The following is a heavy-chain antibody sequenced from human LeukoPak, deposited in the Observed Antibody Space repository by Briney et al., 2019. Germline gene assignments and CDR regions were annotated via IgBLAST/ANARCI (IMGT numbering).Heavy chain of an antibody. Sequence: SETLSLTCTVSGGSISSYYWSWIRQPPGKGLEWIGYIYTSGSTNYNPSLKSRVTISVDTSKNQFSLKLSSVTAADTAVYYCASARGSSSSWEYYYYMDVWGKGTTVTVSS. CDR1: GGSISSYY. V-gene: IGHV4-4*09. CDR2: IYTSGST. J-gene: IGHJ6*03. CDR3: ASARGSSSSWEYYYYMDV. D-gene: IGHD6-6*01.